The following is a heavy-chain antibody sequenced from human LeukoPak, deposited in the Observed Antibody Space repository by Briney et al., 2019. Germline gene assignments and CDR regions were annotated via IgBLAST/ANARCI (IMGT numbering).Heavy chain of an antibody. CDR3: ARVEKAVTGILDS. D-gene: IGHD4-11*01. CDR2: MYNGGST. V-gene: IGHV4-59*01. J-gene: IGHJ4*02. Sequence: SETLSLTRTVSRDSISKYLWSWIRQSPGKGLEWIGYMYNGGSTIYNPSLKSRVTVSTDTSKNQFSLRLDSVTAADTAVYYCARVEKAVTGILDSWGQGTHVTVSS. CDR1: RDSISKYL.